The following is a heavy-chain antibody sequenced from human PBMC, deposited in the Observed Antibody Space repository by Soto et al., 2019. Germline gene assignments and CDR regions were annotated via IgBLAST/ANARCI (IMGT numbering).Heavy chain of an antibody. J-gene: IGHJ4*02. V-gene: IGHV3-48*04. CDR3: AREVDRALVGYRHYFDY. D-gene: IGHD5-18*01. CDR1: GFTFSSYS. CDR2: ISSRSGTI. Sequence: GSLILSCAASGFTFSSYSMNWVRQAPGKGLEWVSYISSRSGTIFYADSVKGRFTLSRDNSKNSMYLQMNSLRAEDTAVYYCAREVDRALVGYRHYFDYWGQGTLVTVSS.